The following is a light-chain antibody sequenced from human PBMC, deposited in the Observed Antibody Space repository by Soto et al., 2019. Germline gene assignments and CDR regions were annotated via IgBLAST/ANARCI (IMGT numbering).Light chain of an antibody. Sequence: QSALTKPRSVSASPGQSVTISCTGTSSDVGRYDYVSWYQQHPGKAPKLIVYDVTERPSGVPARFSGSKSGNTASLTISGLQAEDEADYSCCSFAGSYSYVFGTGTKVTV. CDR1: SSDVGRYDY. CDR3: CSFAGSYSYV. J-gene: IGLJ1*01. V-gene: IGLV2-11*01. CDR2: DVT.